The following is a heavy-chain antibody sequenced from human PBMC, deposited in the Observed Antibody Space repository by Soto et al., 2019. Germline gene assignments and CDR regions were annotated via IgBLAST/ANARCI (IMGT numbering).Heavy chain of an antibody. CDR2: IYVGGTNK. CDR3: AKDLLWGQSDY. D-gene: IGHD3-16*01. V-gene: IGHV3-74*03. Sequence: EVQLVESGGGLVQPGGSLRLSCAVSGFTFSRYWMHWFRQDPGNGLVWVSSIYVGGTNKQYEDSVRGRFTVSRDNARITVYLQMTRLRSEDTAVYYCAKDLLWGQSDYWGQGTRVVVS. CDR1: GFTFSRYW. J-gene: IGHJ4*02.